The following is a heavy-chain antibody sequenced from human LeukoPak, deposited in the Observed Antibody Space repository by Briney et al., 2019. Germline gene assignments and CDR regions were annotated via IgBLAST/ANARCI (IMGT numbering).Heavy chain of an antibody. V-gene: IGHV1-8*01. CDR3: VRDGEGVAISVNFWFDP. CDR1: GFTLTNYD. CDR2: MNPINGNT. D-gene: IGHD3-10*01. J-gene: IGHJ5*02. Sequence: ASVKVSCKAFGFTLTNYDINWVRQAPGQGLEWMGWMNPINGNTGYARKFQGRVTMTRDTSISTAYMELRSLTSEDTAIYYCVRDGEGVAISVNFWFDPWGQGTLDTVSS.